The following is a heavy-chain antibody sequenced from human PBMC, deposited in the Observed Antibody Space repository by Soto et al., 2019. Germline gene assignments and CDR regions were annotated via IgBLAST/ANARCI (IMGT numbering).Heavy chain of an antibody. CDR2: ISWDGGST. Sequence: GGSLRLSCAASGFTFDDYTMHWVRQAPGKGVEWVSLISWDGGSTYYADSVKGRFTISRDNSKNSLYLQMNSLRTEDTALYYCAKDNRGGGMDVWGQGTTVTVSS. V-gene: IGHV3-43*01. CDR3: AKDNRGGGMDV. CDR1: GFTFDDYT. J-gene: IGHJ6*02. D-gene: IGHD3-10*01.